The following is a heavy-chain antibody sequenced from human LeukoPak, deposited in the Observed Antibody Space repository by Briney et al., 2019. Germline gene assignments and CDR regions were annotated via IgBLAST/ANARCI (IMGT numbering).Heavy chain of an antibody. V-gene: IGHV3-23*01. CDR1: GSTFSSYA. J-gene: IGHJ4*02. Sequence: GGSLRLSCAASGSTFSSYAMSWVRQAPGKGLEWVSATSGTSGRTYYADSVKGRFTISRDNSKNTLYLQMNSLRAEDTAVYYCANWGCSGGSCYPFDYWGQGTLVNVSS. D-gene: IGHD2-15*01. CDR2: TSGTSGRT. CDR3: ANWGCSGGSCYPFDY.